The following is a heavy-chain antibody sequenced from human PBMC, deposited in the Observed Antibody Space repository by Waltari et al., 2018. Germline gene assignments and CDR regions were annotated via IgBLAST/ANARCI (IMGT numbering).Heavy chain of an antibody. CDR2: IYYSGSR. CDR1: GGSISSYY. J-gene: IGHJ5*02. Sequence: QVQLQESGPGLVKPSETLSLTCTVSGGSISSYYWSWIRQPPGKGLEWIGDIYYSGSRNYNPSLKSRVTISVDTSKTQFSLKLSSVTAADTAVYYCARAGTGTKSWWFDPWGQGTLVTVSS. V-gene: IGHV4-59*01. D-gene: IGHD1-7*01. CDR3: ARAGTGTKSWWFDP.